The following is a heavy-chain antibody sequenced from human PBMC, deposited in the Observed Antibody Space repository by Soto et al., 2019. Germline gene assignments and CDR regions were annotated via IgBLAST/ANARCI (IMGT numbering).Heavy chain of an antibody. Sequence: QVQLVQSGAEVKKPGSSVKVSCKASGGTFSSYAISWVRQAPGQGLEWMGGIIPIFGTANYAQKFQGRVTITADESTSTAYMELGSLRSEDTAVYYCASYYDSSGRYYYYGMDVWGQGTTVTVSS. CDR3: ASYYDSSGRYYYYGMDV. D-gene: IGHD3-22*01. V-gene: IGHV1-69*12. CDR2: IIPIFGTA. CDR1: GGTFSSYA. J-gene: IGHJ6*02.